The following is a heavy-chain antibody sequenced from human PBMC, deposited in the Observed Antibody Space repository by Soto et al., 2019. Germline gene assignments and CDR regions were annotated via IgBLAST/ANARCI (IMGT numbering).Heavy chain of an antibody. CDR1: GGSISSGRYY. Sequence: SETLSLPCTVSGGSISSGRYYWGWIRQPPGKGLEWIGSIYYSGSTYSNPSLKSRVTIFVDTSKNQFSLRLSSVTAADTAVYYCARHSDCSGGSCYSEYFAVGNWFDPWGQGTLVTVSS. CDR2: IYYSGST. CDR3: ARHSDCSGGSCYSEYFAVGNWFDP. D-gene: IGHD2-15*01. J-gene: IGHJ5*02. V-gene: IGHV4-39*01.